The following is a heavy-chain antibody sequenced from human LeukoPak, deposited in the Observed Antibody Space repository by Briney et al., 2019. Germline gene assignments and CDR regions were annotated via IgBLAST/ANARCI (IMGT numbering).Heavy chain of an antibody. D-gene: IGHD3-22*01. CDR1: GGSISSGGYY. V-gene: IGHV4-31*03. CDR2: IYYSGST. CDR3: ARDYDSSGFRFDP. Sequence: SETPSLTCTVSGGSISSGGYYWTWIRQHPGKGLEWIGYIYYSGSTYYNPPLKSRVTISVDTSKNQFSLKLSSVTAADTAVYYCARDYDSSGFRFDPWGPGTLVTVSS. J-gene: IGHJ5*02.